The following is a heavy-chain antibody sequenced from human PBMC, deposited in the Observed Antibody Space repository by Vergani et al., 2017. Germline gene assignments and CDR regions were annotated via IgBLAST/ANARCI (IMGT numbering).Heavy chain of an antibody. CDR1: GYSFTSYW. CDR2: IYPGDSDT. J-gene: IGHJ4*02. Sequence: EVQLVESGGDLVQPGESLKISCKGSGYSFTSYWIGWVRQMPGKGLEWMGIIYPGDSDTRYSPSFQGQVTISADKSISTAYLQWSSLKASDTAMYYCARQISGYSSTLGGGYYFDYWGQGTLVTVSS. D-gene: IGHD6-13*01. CDR3: ARQISGYSSTLGGGYYFDY. V-gene: IGHV5-51*01.